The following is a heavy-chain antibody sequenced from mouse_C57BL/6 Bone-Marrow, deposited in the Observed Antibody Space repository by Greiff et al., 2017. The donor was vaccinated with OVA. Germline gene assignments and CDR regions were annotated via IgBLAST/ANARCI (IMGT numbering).Heavy chain of an antibody. J-gene: IGHJ3*01. Sequence: VQLKESGGDLVKPGGSLKLSCAASGFTFSSYGMSWVRQTPDKRLEWVATISSGGSYTYYPDSVKGRFTISRDNAKNTLYLQMSSLKSEDTAMYYCARVLWSFAYWGQGTLVTVSA. CDR1: GFTFSSYG. D-gene: IGHD1-1*02. CDR3: ARVLWSFAY. V-gene: IGHV5-6*01. CDR2: ISSGGSYT.